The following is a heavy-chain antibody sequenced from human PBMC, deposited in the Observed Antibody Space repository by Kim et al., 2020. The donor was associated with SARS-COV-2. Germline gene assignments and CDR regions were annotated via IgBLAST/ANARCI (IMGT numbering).Heavy chain of an antibody. V-gene: IGHV4-59*13. Sequence: SETLSLTCTVSGGFISSYYWSWIRQPPGKGLEWIGYIYYSGSTNYNPSLKSRVTISVDTSKNQFSLKLSSVTAADTAVYYCAREVGYGDYRYYGMDVWGQGTTVTVSS. D-gene: IGHD4-17*01. CDR3: AREVGYGDYRYYGMDV. CDR1: GGFISSYY. CDR2: IYYSGST. J-gene: IGHJ6*02.